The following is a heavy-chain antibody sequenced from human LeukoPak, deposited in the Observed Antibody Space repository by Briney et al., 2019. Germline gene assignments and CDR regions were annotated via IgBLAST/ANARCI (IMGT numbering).Heavy chain of an antibody. Sequence: SETLSLTCAVYGGSFSGYYWSWIRQPPGKGLEWIGEINHSGSTNYNPSLKSRVTISVDTSKNQFSLKLSSVTAADTAVYYCARDHGQVATTFYFDYWGQGTLVTVSS. CDR3: ARDHGQVATTFYFDY. CDR1: GGSFSGYY. CDR2: INHSGST. D-gene: IGHD5-12*01. V-gene: IGHV4-34*01. J-gene: IGHJ4*02.